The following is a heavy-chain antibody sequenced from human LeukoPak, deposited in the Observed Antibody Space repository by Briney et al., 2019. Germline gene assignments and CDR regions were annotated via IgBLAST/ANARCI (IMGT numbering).Heavy chain of an antibody. CDR3: AKDHPSSGWPTFEY. CDR1: GFTVSRYA. J-gene: IGHJ4*02. D-gene: IGHD6-19*01. V-gene: IGHV3-23*05. CDR2: ITNNNGKT. Sequence: GGSLRLSCTASGFTVSRYAMSWVRQVPGKGLEWVSSITNNNGKTYYAYSVKDRFTISRDESENTVFLQMNSLRAEDTAIYYCAKDHPSSGWPTFEYWGQGTLVTVSP.